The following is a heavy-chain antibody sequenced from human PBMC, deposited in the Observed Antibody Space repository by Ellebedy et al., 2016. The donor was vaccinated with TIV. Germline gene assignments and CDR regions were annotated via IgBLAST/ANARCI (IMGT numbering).Heavy chain of an antibody. D-gene: IGHD3-10*01. CDR3: ARAITMVTKFDY. CDR2: IRHDGKNT. Sequence: GESLKISCAVSGFTFSLYGMHWVRQAPGKGLEWVAFIRHDGKNTYHGDSVKGRFTISRDNSKNKLFLQMNSLRGEDTAIYYCARAITMVTKFDYWGQGTLVTVSS. CDR1: GFTFSLYG. V-gene: IGHV3-30*02. J-gene: IGHJ4*02.